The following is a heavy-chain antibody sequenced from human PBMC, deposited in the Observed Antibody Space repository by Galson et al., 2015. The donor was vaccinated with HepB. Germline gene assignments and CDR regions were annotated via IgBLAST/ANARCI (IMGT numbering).Heavy chain of an antibody. Sequence: SLRLSCAASGFTFSSYAMHWVRQAPGKGLEWVAVISYDGSNKYYADSVKGRFTISRDNSKNTLYLQMNSLRAEDTAVYYCAREGSELSGYDSGLGFDYWGQGTLVTVSS. V-gene: IGHV3-30-3*01. J-gene: IGHJ4*02. D-gene: IGHD5-12*01. CDR2: ISYDGSNK. CDR3: AREGSELSGYDSGLGFDY. CDR1: GFTFSSYA.